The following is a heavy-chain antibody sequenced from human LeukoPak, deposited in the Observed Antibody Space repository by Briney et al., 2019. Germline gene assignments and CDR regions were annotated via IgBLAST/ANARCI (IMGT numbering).Heavy chain of an antibody. CDR1: GGSFIGFH. J-gene: IGHJ4*02. D-gene: IGHD3-10*01. CDR3: ARDSYYYGSGSYGFDY. V-gene: IGHV4-34*01. CDR2: INHSGST. Sequence: SETLSLTCAVYGGSFIGFHWNWIRQAPGKGLEWIGDINHSGSTNYNPSLTSRVTISVDPSKNQFSLKLSSVTAADTAVYYCARDSYYYGSGSYGFDYWGQGTLVTVSS.